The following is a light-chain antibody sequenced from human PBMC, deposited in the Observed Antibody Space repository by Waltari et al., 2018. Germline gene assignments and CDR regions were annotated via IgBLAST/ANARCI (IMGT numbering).Light chain of an antibody. CDR3: SAWDSSLSAWV. Sequence: QAGLTQPPSVSKGLRQTATLTCTGNNNNVSYEGATWLQQHQGHPPKLLFCWNNNRPSGISERFSASRSRSTASLTITGLQTEDEADYYCSAWDSSLSAWVFGGGTKLTVL. J-gene: IGLJ3*02. V-gene: IGLV10-54*04. CDR1: NNNVSYEG. CDR2: WNN.